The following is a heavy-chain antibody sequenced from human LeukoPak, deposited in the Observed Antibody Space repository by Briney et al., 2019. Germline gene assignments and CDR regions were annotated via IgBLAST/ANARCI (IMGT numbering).Heavy chain of an antibody. CDR1: GGSVSGYY. D-gene: IGHD2-15*01. J-gene: IGHJ4*02. CDR3: ARIHRYCSGGACYVLDN. V-gene: IGHV4-59*02. Sequence: SETLSLTCVVSGGSVSGYYWGWIRQPPGRGLEWIGYVYYSGSTNYNPSFKSRITISVDSSRNQFSLQLSSVTAADTAVYYCARIHRYCSGGACYVLDNWGQGTLVAVSS. CDR2: VYYSGST.